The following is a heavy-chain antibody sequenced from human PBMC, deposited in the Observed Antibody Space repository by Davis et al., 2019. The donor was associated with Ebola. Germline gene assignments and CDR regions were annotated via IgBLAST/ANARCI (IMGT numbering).Heavy chain of an antibody. D-gene: IGHD2-8*01. CDR3: ARDSFCTYGVCNDRDYDY. Sequence: ASVKVSCKASGYTFGDYYMHWVRQAPGQGLEWMGRINPNNGGTNYAQKFQGRVTMTTDTSTSTAYMELRSLRSDDMAMYYCARDSFCTYGVCNDRDYDYWGQGTLVTVSS. J-gene: IGHJ4*02. V-gene: IGHV1-2*06. CDR1: GYTFGDYY. CDR2: INPNNGGT.